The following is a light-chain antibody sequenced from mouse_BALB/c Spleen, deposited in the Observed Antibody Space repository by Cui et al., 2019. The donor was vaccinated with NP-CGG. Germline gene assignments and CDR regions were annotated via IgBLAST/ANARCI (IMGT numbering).Light chain of an antibody. CDR1: TGAVTTTNY. Sequence: QAFVTQESALTTSPGETVTLTCRSSTGAVTTTNYANWVQEKPDHLFTGLIGGTNYRVPGVPARFSGSLIGDKAVLTITGAQTEDETIYFCALWYSNHWVFGGGTKLTVL. CDR3: ALWYSNHWV. J-gene: IGLJ1*01. CDR2: GTN. V-gene: IGLV1*01.